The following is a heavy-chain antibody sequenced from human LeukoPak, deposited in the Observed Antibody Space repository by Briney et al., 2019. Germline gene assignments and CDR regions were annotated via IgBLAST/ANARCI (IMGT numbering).Heavy chain of an antibody. V-gene: IGHV4-59*01. Sequence: SETLSLTCAVYGGSFSGYYWSWIRQPPGKGLEWIGYSSYSGSTSYNPSLKSRVTIAVDTSKNQFSLRLRSVTAADTAVYYCATVRWNDGDAFDIWGQGTVVTVSS. CDR1: GGSFSGYY. CDR3: ATVRWNDGDAFDI. CDR2: SSYSGST. J-gene: IGHJ3*02. D-gene: IGHD1-1*01.